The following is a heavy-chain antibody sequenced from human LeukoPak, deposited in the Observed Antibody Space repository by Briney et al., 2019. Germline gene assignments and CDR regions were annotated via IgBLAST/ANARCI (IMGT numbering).Heavy chain of an antibody. V-gene: IGHV5-51*01. Sequence: GESLKISCKASGYRFTSYWIGWVRQMPGKGLEWMGIIYPGDSDTRYSPSFQGQVTISADKFISTAYLQWSSLKASDTAMYYCARHPGYDNSGYPDYWGQGTLVTVSS. D-gene: IGHD3-22*01. J-gene: IGHJ4*02. CDR3: ARHPGYDNSGYPDY. CDR2: IYPGDSDT. CDR1: GYRFTSYW.